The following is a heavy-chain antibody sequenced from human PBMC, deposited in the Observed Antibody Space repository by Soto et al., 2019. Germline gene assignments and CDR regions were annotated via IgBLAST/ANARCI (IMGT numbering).Heavy chain of an antibody. Sequence: EVQLLESGGGLVQPGGSLRLSCAASGFTFSSYAMSWVRQAPGKGLEWVSAISGSGGSTYYADSVKGRFTISRDNSKNTLYLQMNSLRAEDTAVYYCASGIQLWRIYYYYDMDVWGQGTTVTVSS. CDR2: ISGSGGST. V-gene: IGHV3-23*01. CDR1: GFTFSSYA. J-gene: IGHJ6*02. D-gene: IGHD5-18*01. CDR3: ASGIQLWRIYYYYDMDV.